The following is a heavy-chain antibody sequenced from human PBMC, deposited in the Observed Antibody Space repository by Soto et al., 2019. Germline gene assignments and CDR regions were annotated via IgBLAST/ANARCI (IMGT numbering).Heavy chain of an antibody. V-gene: IGHV3-33*01. J-gene: IGHJ6*03. Sequence: GGSLRLSCAASGFTFSSYGMHWVRQAPGKGLEWVAVIWYDGSNKYYADSVKGRFTISRDNSKNTMHLQMNSLGAEDTAVYYCARDNDREKNYYTDVWGKGTTVTVSS. CDR2: IWYDGSNK. CDR3: ARDNDREKNYYTDV. CDR1: GFTFSSYG. D-gene: IGHD2-8*01.